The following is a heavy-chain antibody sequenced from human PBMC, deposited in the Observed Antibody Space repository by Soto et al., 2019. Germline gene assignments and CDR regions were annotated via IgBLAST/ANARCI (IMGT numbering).Heavy chain of an antibody. J-gene: IGHJ4*02. CDR2: VFHTGTT. V-gene: IGHV4-4*02. CDR1: GDSVSSPYY. CDR3: ARSAGWYAVHS. Sequence: QVQLQESGPGLVKPSGTLSLTCAVSGDSVSSPYYWCWVRQPPGKGLEWIGEVFHTGTTSYNPSRRSRGTISMDKSNNQFSLVLSSVTAADTAVYYCARSAGWYAVHSWGPGTPVIVSS. D-gene: IGHD6-19*01.